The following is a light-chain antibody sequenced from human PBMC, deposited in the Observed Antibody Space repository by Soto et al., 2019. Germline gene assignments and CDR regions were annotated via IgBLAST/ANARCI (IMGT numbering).Light chain of an antibody. CDR1: QSVSSN. J-gene: IGKJ4*01. CDR2: GAS. CDR3: QQYKNWPPLT. V-gene: IGKV3-15*01. Sequence: EIVMTQSPATLSVSPGETATLSCRASQSVSSNLAWYQQKPGQAPSLLIYGASTRATDIPPRFSGSGSGTEFALTITSLQSEDFAVYDCQQYKNWPPLTFGGGNKVEIK.